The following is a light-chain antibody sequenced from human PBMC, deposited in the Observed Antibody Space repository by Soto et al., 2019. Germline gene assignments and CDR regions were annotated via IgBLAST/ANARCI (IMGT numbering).Light chain of an antibody. CDR1: SIDVGGYNY. Sequence: QSVLAQPPSASGSPGQSVTISCTGTSIDVGGYNYVSWYQQHPGKAPKLMIYEVSKRPSGVPDRFSGSKSGNTASLTVSGLQAEDEADYYCSSYAGGNSFFGTGTKVTVL. J-gene: IGLJ1*01. V-gene: IGLV2-8*01. CDR2: EVS. CDR3: SSYAGGNSF.